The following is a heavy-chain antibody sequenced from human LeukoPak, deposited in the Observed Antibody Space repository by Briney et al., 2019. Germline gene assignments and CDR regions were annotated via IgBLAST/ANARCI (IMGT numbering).Heavy chain of an antibody. CDR2: INASGRT. D-gene: IGHD3-16*01. Sequence: ASETLFLTGIGYGMSLTDFQWGWIRHSPGKGLEWIGEINASGRTNYNPSLKTSVFISRDTSKRQFSLNLTPVTAADTALYYCARGDWGGYFDYWGQGIQVTVSS. J-gene: IGHJ4*02. V-gene: IGHV4-34*01. CDR1: GMSLTDFQ. CDR3: ARGDWGGYFDY.